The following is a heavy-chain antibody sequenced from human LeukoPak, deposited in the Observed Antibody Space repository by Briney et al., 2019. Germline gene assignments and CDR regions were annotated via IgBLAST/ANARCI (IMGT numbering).Heavy chain of an antibody. CDR2: ISSSGSTI. J-gene: IGHJ4*02. CDR3: ARDRYGLGYGSLFDY. Sequence: GGSLRLSCAASGFTFSSYEMNWVRQAPGKGLEWVSYISSSGSTIYYADSVKGRFTISRDNAKKSLYLEMNSLRAEDTAVYYCARDRYGLGYGSLFDYWGQGTLVTVSS. CDR1: GFTFSSYE. V-gene: IGHV3-48*03. D-gene: IGHD3-10*01.